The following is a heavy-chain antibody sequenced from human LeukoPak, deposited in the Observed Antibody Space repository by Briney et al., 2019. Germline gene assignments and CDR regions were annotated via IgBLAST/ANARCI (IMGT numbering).Heavy chain of an antibody. CDR1: GYSFTNYW. CDR3: ARLGENYYGMDV. J-gene: IGHJ6*02. D-gene: IGHD2-21*01. Sequence: GESLKISCKASGYSFTNYWIGWVRQMPGKGLEWMGRIDPSDSYTNYSPSFQGHVTISADKSISTAYLQWSSLKASDTAMYYCARLGENYYGMDVWGQGTTVTVSS. CDR2: IDPSDSYT. V-gene: IGHV5-10-1*01.